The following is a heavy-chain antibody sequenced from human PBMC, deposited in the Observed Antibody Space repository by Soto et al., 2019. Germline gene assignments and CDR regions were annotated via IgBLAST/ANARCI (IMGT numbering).Heavy chain of an antibody. Sequence: SETLSLTCTVSGGSISSSGYYWGWIRQPPGKGLEWIGYIYYSGSTYYNPSLKSRVTISVDTSKNQFSLKLSSVTAADTAVYYCARLKNWFDPWGQGTLVTVSS. CDR2: IYYSGST. V-gene: IGHV4-30-4*08. CDR1: GGSISSSGYY. CDR3: ARLKNWFDP. J-gene: IGHJ5*02.